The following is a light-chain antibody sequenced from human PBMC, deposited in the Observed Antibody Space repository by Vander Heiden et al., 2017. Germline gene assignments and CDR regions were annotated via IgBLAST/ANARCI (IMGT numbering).Light chain of an antibody. CDR3: SSYTSSSTLV. Sequence: QSPLPQPASLSGSPGQSITISCTGTSSDVGGYNYVSWYQQHPGKAPKRMRYDVSNRPSGVSNRFSGSKSGNTASLTISGLQAEDEADDYCSSYTSSSTLVFGGGTKLTVL. V-gene: IGLV2-14*01. J-gene: IGLJ2*01. CDR2: DVS. CDR1: SSDVGGYNY.